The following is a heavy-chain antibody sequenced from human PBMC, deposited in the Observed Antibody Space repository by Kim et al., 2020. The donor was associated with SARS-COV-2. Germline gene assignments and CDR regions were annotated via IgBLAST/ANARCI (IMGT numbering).Heavy chain of an antibody. D-gene: IGHD6-13*01. V-gene: IGHV1-69*13. CDR2: IIPIFGTA. CDR1: GGTFSSYA. CDR3: ARDRFVQLVPSYYFDY. J-gene: IGHJ4*02. Sequence: SVKVSCKASGGTFSSYAISWVRQAPGQGLEWMGGIIPIFGTANYAQKFQGRVTITADESTSTAYMELSSLRSEDTAVYYCARDRFVQLVPSYYFDYWGQGTLVTVSS.